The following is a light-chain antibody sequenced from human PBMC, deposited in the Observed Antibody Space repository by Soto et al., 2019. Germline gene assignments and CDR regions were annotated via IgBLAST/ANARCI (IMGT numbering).Light chain of an antibody. CDR1: QGVSTY. CDR3: QQSYRTPHT. Sequence: DIQMTQSPSSLSASVGDRVTITCRASQGVSTYLIWYQQRQGRAPKILIYAASNLLSGVPSRFSGSGSGTNFTLTISSLQPEDFATYYCQQSYRTPHTFGQGTKLETK. V-gene: IGKV1-39*01. CDR2: AAS. J-gene: IGKJ2*01.